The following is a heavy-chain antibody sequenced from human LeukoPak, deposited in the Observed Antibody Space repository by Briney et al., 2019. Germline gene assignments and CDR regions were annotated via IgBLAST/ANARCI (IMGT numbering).Heavy chain of an antibody. D-gene: IGHD1-26*01. CDR1: GYTFTSYD. J-gene: IGHJ6*03. CDR2: MNPNSGNT. CDR3: ARVEVGASDYYYYYYMDV. V-gene: IGHV1-8*03. Sequence: ASVKVSCKASGYTFTSYDINWVRQATGQGLEWMGWMNPNSGNTGYAQKFQGRVTITRNTSISTAYMELSSLRSEDTAVYYCARVEVGASDYYYYYYMDVWGKGTTVTISS.